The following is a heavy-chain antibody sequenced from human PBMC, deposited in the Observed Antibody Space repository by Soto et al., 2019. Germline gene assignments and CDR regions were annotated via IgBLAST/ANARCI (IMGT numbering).Heavy chain of an antibody. CDR2: ISGSGGST. V-gene: IGHV3-23*01. CDR3: ASSAGHPGDFFYYNGMDV. Sequence: EVQLLESGGGLVQPGGSLRLSCAASGFTFSIYAMSWVRQAPGQGLEWVSVISGSGGSTYYADSVKGRFTISRDNSKNTLYLQMNSLRAEDTAVYYCASSAGHPGDFFYYNGMDVWGQGTTVTVSS. D-gene: IGHD3-10*01. J-gene: IGHJ6*02. CDR1: GFTFSIYA.